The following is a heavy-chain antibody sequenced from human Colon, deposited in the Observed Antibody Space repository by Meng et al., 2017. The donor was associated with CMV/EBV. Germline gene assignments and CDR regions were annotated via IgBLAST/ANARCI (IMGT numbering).Heavy chain of an antibody. CDR3: ARARAAPYNWFDP. J-gene: IGHJ5*02. CDR2: MNPNSGNT. D-gene: IGHD2-15*01. Sequence: ASVTVSFQASGYTFTSYDINWVRPATGQGLEWMGWMNPNSGNTGYAQKFQGRVTMTRNTSISTAYMELSSLRSEDTAVYYCARARAAPYNWFDPWGQGTLVTVSS. CDR1: GYTFTSYD. V-gene: IGHV1-8*01.